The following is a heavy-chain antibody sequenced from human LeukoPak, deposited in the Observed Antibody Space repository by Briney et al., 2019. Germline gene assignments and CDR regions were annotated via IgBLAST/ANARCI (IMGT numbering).Heavy chain of an antibody. Sequence: AASVKVSCKASGYTFTAYYIHWVRQAPGQGLEWMGWISPNRGGTTYAQKFQGRVTVTRDTSIITAYMELSRLRSDDTAVYYCAYQDVWGQGTTVTVSS. CDR2: ISPNRGGT. CDR3: AYQDV. J-gene: IGHJ6*02. D-gene: IGHD2-2*01. V-gene: IGHV1-2*02. CDR1: GYTFTAYY.